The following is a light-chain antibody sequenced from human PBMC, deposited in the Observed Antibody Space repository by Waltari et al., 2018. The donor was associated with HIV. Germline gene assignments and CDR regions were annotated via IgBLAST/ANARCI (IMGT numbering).Light chain of an antibody. CDR3: SVWDDSLNGRV. J-gene: IGLJ1*01. CDR2: DVS. CDR1: SSDVGGYNY. Sequence: QSALTQPRSVSGSPGQSVTISCTGTSSDVGGYNYVSWYQQHPGKAPKLMIYDVSKRPSGVPDRFTGSKSGNTASLTISGLQAEDDADYYCSVWDDSLNGRVFGTGTKVTVL. V-gene: IGLV2-11*01.